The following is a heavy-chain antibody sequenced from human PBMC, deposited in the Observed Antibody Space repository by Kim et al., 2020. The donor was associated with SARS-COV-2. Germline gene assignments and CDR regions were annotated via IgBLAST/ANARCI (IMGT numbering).Heavy chain of an antibody. CDR3: AKDGSYSRDAFDI. J-gene: IGHJ3*02. V-gene: IGHV3-30*18. Sequence: GGSLGLSCAASGFTFSSYGMHWVRQAPGKGLEWVAVISYDGSNKYYADSVKGRFTISRDNSKNTLYLQMNSLRAEDTAVYYCAKDGSYSRDAFDIWGQGTMVTVSS. CDR1: GFTFSSYG. D-gene: IGHD1-26*01. CDR2: ISYDGSNK.